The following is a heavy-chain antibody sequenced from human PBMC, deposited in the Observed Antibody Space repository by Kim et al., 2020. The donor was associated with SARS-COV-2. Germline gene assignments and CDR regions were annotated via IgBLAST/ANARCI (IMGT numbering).Heavy chain of an antibody. V-gene: IGHV1-3*01. CDR3: ARDWYSSDVDYFYGMDV. CDR2: INGGNGNT. J-gene: IGHJ6*02. D-gene: IGHD6-25*01. Sequence: ASVKVSCKASGYTFTNYALHWVRQAPGQRLEWMGWINGGNGNTKYSQKFQGRVTITRNTSANTAYMELSSLRSEDTALYYCARDWYSSDVDYFYGMDVWGQGTTVTVSS. CDR1: GYTFTNYA.